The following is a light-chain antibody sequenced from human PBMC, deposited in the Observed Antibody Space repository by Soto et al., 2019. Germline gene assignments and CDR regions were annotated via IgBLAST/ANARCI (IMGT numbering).Light chain of an antibody. CDR3: QQYNNWPPWT. V-gene: IGKV3-20*01. Sequence: EIVLTQSPGTVSLSPVEIATLSCMASQSVSSSRLAWYQQKPGQAPRLLIYGASSRAAGIPDRFSGSGSGTEFTLTISSLQSEDFAVYYCQQYNNWPPWTFGQGTKVDIK. J-gene: IGKJ1*01. CDR2: GAS. CDR1: QSVSSSR.